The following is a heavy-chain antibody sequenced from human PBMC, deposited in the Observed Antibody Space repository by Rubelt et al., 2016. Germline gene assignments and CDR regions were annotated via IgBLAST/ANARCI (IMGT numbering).Heavy chain of an antibody. CDR1: GSISSGGYF. V-gene: IGHV4-31*02. D-gene: IGHD5-18*01. CDR2: ISYSGST. J-gene: IGHJ4*02. Sequence: GSISSGGYFWSWIRQRPEKGLEWIGYISYSGSTYYNPSLKSRLTISLDTSKNQVSLNLSSVTAAATAVYYCAREVRVAMVTIDYWGQGTLATVSS. CDR3: AREVRVAMVTIDY.